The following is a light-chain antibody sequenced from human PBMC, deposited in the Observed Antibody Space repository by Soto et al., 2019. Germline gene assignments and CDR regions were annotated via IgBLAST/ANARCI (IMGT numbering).Light chain of an antibody. J-gene: IGKJ4*01. CDR3: HQYSRSPVTFSPLT. Sequence: EIVLTQTPATLSLSPGERATLSCRARQNIGATYLAWYQQKPGQAPRRLIYGASARGTGIPDRFSASGYGTDFTLTISRLEPDDFAVYYCHQYSRSPVTFSPLTFGVGSKVEI. V-gene: IGKV3-20*01. CDR1: QNIGATY. CDR2: GAS.